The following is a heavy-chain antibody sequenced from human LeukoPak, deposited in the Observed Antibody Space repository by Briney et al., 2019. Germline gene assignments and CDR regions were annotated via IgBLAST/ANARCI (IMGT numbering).Heavy chain of an antibody. D-gene: IGHD3-3*01. CDR3: TSDLTIFGVSYAIDI. Sequence: PGGSLRLSCAASGFTFSNAWMSWVRQAPGKELEWVGRIKSKTDGGTTDYAAPVKGRFTISRDDSKNTLYLQMNSLKTEDTAVYYCTSDLTIFGVSYAIDIWGQGTMVTVSS. CDR2: IKSKTDGGTT. J-gene: IGHJ3*02. CDR1: GFTFSNAW. V-gene: IGHV3-15*01.